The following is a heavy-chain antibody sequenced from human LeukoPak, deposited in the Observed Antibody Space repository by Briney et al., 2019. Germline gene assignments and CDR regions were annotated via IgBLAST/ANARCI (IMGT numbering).Heavy chain of an antibody. V-gene: IGHV1-8*01. J-gene: IGHJ4*02. CDR2: MNPNSGNT. Sequence: ASVKVSCKASGYTFTSYDTNWVRQATGQGLEWMGWMNPNSGNTGYAQKFQGRVTMTRNTSISTAYMELSSLRSEDTAVYYCATYDFWSGYHQFDYWGQGTLVTVSS. D-gene: IGHD3-3*01. CDR1: GYTFTSYD. CDR3: ATYDFWSGYHQFDY.